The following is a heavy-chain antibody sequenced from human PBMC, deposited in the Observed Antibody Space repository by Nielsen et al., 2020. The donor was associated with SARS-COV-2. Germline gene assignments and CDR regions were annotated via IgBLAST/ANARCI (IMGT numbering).Heavy chain of an antibody. J-gene: IGHJ6*03. D-gene: IGHD5-18*01. V-gene: IGHV4-31*03. CDR3: ARDRRGYSYGYYMDV. CDR1: GGTISSSSYY. Sequence: SETLSLTCTVSGGTISSSSYYWIWIRQHPGKGLEWIGYIYYSGSTYYNPSLKSRVTISVDTSKNQFSLKLSSVTAADTAVYYCARDRRGYSYGYYMDVWGKGTTVTVSS. CDR2: IYYSGST.